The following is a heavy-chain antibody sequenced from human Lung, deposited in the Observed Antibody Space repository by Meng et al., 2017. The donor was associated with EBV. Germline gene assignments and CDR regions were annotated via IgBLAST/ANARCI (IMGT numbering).Heavy chain of an antibody. CDR1: GRSFSSSY. CDR3: ARGGTSSAPFDH. CDR2: INYSGIT. D-gene: IGHD2-2*01. J-gene: IGHJ4*02. V-gene: IGHV4-34*01. Sequence: QGPLKLWGAGLLKLSETLSLPCGVSGRSFSSSYWSWIRQPPGKGLEWIGQINYSGITNYNPSLKSRVTISVDTSKNQFSLSLNSVTAADTAVYYCARGGTSSAPFDHWGPGTLVTVSS.